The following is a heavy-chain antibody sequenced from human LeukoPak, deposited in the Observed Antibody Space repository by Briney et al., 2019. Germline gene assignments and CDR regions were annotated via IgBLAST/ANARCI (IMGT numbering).Heavy chain of an antibody. V-gene: IGHV3-53*01. J-gene: IGHJ6*02. CDR1: GFTVSSNY. Sequence: PGGSLRLSCAASGFTVSSNYMSWVRQAPGKGLEWVSVIYSGGNTYYADSVKGRFTISRDNSKNTLYLQMNSLRAEDTGVYYCARAPVVRGVTAYYHGMDVWGQGTTVTVSS. CDR2: IYSGGNT. D-gene: IGHD3-10*01. CDR3: ARAPVVRGVTAYYHGMDV.